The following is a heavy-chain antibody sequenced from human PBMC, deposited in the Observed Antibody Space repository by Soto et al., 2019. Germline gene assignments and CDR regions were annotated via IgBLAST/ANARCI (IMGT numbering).Heavy chain of an antibody. CDR1: GYTFTSYG. V-gene: IGHV1-18*01. Sequence: QVQLVQSGAEVKKPGASVKVSCKASGYTFTSYGISWVRQAPGQGLEWMGWISAYNGNTNYAQKLPGRVTMXXDXSXXTAYMELRSLRSDDTAVYYCARDRGYYYGSGSFDYWGQGTLVTVSS. CDR3: ARDRGYYYGSGSFDY. D-gene: IGHD3-10*01. CDR2: ISAYNGNT. J-gene: IGHJ4*02.